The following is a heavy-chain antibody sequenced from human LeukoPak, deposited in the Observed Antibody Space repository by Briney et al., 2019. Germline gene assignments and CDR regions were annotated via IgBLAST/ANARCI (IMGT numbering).Heavy chain of an antibody. CDR3: AGEVAGGFCSDY. V-gene: IGHV4-59*08. CDR1: GGSINSYY. CDR2: IYSSGST. J-gene: IGHJ4*02. Sequence: PSETLSLTCTVSGGSINSYYWSWIRQPPGKGLEWIGYIYSSGSTTYNPSLKSRVTISVDRSKNQFSLKLSSVTAADTAVYYCAGEVAGGFCSDYWGQGTQVTVSS. D-gene: IGHD6-19*01.